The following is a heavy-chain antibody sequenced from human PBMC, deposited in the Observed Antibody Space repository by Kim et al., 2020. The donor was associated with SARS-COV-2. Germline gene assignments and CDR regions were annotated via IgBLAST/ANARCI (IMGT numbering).Heavy chain of an antibody. D-gene: IGHD6-13*01. Sequence: GGSLRLSCAASGFSFDDYAMHWVRQAPGKGLEWVSLISGDGGSTYYADSVKGRFTISRDNSKNSLYLQMNSLRSEDTAFYYCAKDTAPIGSNPFDPWGQGTLVTVSS. V-gene: IGHV3-43*02. J-gene: IGHJ5*02. CDR2: ISGDGGST. CDR3: AKDTAPIGSNPFDP. CDR1: GFSFDDYA.